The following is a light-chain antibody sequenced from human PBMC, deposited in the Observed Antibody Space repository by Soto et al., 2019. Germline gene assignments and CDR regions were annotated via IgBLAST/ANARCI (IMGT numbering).Light chain of an antibody. V-gene: IGKV3-20*01. CDR1: QTVRSNY. J-gene: IGKJ2*01. CDR2: GAS. CDR3: HQYGNSPYT. Sequence: DIVMTQSPGTLSSSPGETATLSCRASQTVRSNYLAWYQHKPGQAPRLLIYGASSRATAIPDRFSGSGSGPDFTLTISRLEPEDLATYYCHQYGNSPYTFGQGTRLEIK.